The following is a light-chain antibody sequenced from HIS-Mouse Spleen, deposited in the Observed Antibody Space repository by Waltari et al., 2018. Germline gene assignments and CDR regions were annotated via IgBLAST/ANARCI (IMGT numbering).Light chain of an antibody. V-gene: IGKV1-33*01. J-gene: IGKJ3*01. CDR3: QQYDNLPIFT. CDR1: QDISNY. CDR2: DAS. Sequence: DIQMTQSPSSLSASVGDRVTITCQASQDISNYLNWYQQKPGKAPKLLSYDASNLETGVPSRFSGSGSGTDFTFTISSLQPEDIATYYCQQYDNLPIFTFGPGTKVDIK.